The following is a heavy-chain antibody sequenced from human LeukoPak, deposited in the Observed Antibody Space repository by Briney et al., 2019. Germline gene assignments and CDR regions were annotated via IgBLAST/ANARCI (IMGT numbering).Heavy chain of an antibody. CDR3: ASLIVGATSQDY. J-gene: IGHJ4*02. D-gene: IGHD1-26*01. V-gene: IGHV4-34*01. CDR1: GGSFSGYY. Sequence: SETLSLTCAVYGGSFSGYYWSWIRQPPGKGLEWIGEINHSGSTNYNPSLKSRVTISVDTSKNQFSLRLSSVTAADTAVYYCASLIVGATSQDYWGQGTLVTVSS. CDR2: INHSGST.